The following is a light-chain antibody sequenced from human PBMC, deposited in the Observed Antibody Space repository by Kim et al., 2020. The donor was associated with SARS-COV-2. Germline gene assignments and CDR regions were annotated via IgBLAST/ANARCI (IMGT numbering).Light chain of an antibody. J-gene: IGKJ5*01. V-gene: IGKV3-15*01. CDR3: QQYDIWPPIT. CDR2: GAS. CDR1: QSVSNN. Sequence: CSGERANLSCRASQSVSNNLAWYQHKPGQAPRLLIFGASTRATGGPARFRGSGSGTEFTLSISSLQSEDFAVYYCQQYDIWPPITFGQGTRLEIK.